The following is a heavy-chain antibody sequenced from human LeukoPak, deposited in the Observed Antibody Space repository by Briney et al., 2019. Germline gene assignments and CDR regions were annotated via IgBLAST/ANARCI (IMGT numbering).Heavy chain of an antibody. J-gene: IGHJ4*02. CDR1: GFTFTNYW. CDR2: LPPDELGI. CDR3: VGTIASRGSEY. V-gene: IGHV3-74*01. Sequence: GGSLRLSCAASGFTFTNYWMHWVRQAPGMGLVWVSRLPPDELGIIYADSVKGRFTVSRDNAKNTVYLQMSNLRVDDTAMYYCVGTIASRGSEYWGQGALVTVSS. D-gene: IGHD6-6*01.